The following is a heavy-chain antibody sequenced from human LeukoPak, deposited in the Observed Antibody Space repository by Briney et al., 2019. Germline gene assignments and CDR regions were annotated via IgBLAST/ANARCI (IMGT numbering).Heavy chain of an antibody. J-gene: IGHJ4*02. CDR2: IIPIFGTA. CDR3: ASGRDGYRVLFDY. D-gene: IGHD5-24*01. CDR1: GGTFSSYA. V-gene: IGHV1-69*05. Sequence: SVKVSCKASGGTFSSYAISWGRQAPGQGLEWMGGIIPIFGTANYAQKFQGRGTITTDESTSTAYMELRSLRSEDTAVYYCASGRDGYRVLFDYWGQGTLVTVSS.